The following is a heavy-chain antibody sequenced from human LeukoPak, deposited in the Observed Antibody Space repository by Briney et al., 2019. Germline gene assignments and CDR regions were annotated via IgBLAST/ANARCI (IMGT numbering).Heavy chain of an antibody. CDR2: IYYSGST. Sequence: SETLSLTCTVSGGSISSYYWSWIRQPPGKGLEWIGYIYYSGSTNYNPSLKSRVTISVDTSKNQFSLKLSSVTAADTAVYYCARHDEAYCGGDCYPGYFDYWGQGTLATVSS. V-gene: IGHV4-59*08. J-gene: IGHJ4*02. CDR3: ARHDEAYCGGDCYPGYFDY. D-gene: IGHD2-21*02. CDR1: GGSISSYY.